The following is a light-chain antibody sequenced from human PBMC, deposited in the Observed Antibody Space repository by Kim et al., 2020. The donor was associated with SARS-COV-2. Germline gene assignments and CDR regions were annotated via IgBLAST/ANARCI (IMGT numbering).Light chain of an antibody. V-gene: IGLV1-47*01. CDR2: RNN. CDR1: SSNIGSNY. Sequence: ELTQPPSASGTPRQRVTISCSGGSSNIGSNYVYWYQHLPGTAPKLLIYRNNQRPSGVPDRFSGSKSATSASLAISGLRSEDEADYYCAAWDDSLSGYVFGSGTNVTVL. J-gene: IGLJ1*01. CDR3: AAWDDSLSGYV.